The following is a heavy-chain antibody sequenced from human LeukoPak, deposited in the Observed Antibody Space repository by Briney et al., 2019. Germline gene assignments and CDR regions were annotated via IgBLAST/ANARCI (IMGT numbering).Heavy chain of an antibody. J-gene: IGHJ6*03. CDR2: INWNGGST. Sequence: PGGSLRLSCAAFGFTFDDYGMSWVRQAPGKGLEWVSGINWNGGSTGCADSVKGRFTISRDNAKNSLYLQMNSLRAEDTALYYCARGNNWANRNYYYYMDVWGKGTTVTVSS. CDR1: GFTFDDYG. V-gene: IGHV3-20*04. D-gene: IGHD1-1*01. CDR3: ARGNNWANRNYYYYMDV.